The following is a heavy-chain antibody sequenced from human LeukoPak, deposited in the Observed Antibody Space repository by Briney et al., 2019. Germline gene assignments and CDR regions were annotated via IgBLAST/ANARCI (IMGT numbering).Heavy chain of an antibody. Sequence: SETLSLTCAVYGGSFSGYYWSWIRQPPGKGLEWIGEINHSGSTNYNPSLKSRVTISVDTSKNQFSLKLSSVTAADTAVYYCVTPRDYVGGSYTYWGQGTLVTVSS. CDR2: INHSGST. CDR3: VTPRDYVGGSYTY. CDR1: GGSFSGYY. D-gene: IGHD3-16*01. J-gene: IGHJ4*02. V-gene: IGHV4-34*01.